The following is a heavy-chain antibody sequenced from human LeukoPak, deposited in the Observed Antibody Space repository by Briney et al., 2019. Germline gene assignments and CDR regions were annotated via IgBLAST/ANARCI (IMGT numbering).Heavy chain of an antibody. V-gene: IGHV4-59*12. CDR2: IYYSGST. D-gene: IGHD2-21*02. CDR1: GGSISSYY. CDR3: ARVTRWAGLDF. J-gene: IGHJ4*02. Sequence: SETLSLTCTVSGGSISSYYWSWIRQPPGKGLEWIGYIYYSGSTYYNPSLKSRLTISVDTSENQFSLHLTSVTAADTAVYFCARVTRWAGLDFWGQGTLVTVSS.